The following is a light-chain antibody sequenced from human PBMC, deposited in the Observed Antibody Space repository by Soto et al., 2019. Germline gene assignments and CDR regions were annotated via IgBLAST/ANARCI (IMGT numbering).Light chain of an antibody. Sequence: QSVLTQVASVSGSPGQSITISCTGTSSDVGGYDYVSWYQQHPGKAPKLMIYNVNYRPSGVSDRFSGSKSGDTASLTISGLQDEDEANYYCSSDTNTNTVVFGGGTKLTVL. CDR2: NVN. CDR1: SSDVGGYDY. J-gene: IGLJ2*01. V-gene: IGLV2-14*03. CDR3: SSDTNTNTVV.